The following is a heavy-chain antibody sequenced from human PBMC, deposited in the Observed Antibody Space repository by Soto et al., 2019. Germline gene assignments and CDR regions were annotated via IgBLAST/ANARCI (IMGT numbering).Heavy chain of an antibody. Sequence: PGGSLRLSCAASGFTFSSYSMNWVRPAPGKGLEWVSYISSSSSTIYYADSVKGRFTISRDNAKNSLYLQMNSLRAEDTAVYYCARELTTVTSTFCDYWGQGTLVTVSS. J-gene: IGHJ4*02. CDR3: ARELTTVTSTFCDY. CDR2: ISSSSSTI. V-gene: IGHV3-48*01. D-gene: IGHD4-17*01. CDR1: GFTFSSYS.